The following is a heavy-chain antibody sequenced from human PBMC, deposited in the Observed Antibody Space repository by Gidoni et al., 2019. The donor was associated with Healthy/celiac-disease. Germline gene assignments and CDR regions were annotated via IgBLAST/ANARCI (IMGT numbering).Heavy chain of an antibody. V-gene: IGHV3-9*01. CDR2: ISWNSGSI. CDR3: AKFLRGMFQFDP. CDR1: GFTFADYA. Sequence: EVKLVESGGGLVQPGRSLRLSCAASGFTFADYAMHWVRQAPGKGLEWVSGISWNSGSIGYADSVKGRFTISRDNAKNSLYLQMNSLRAEDTALYYCAKFLRGMFQFDPWGQGTLVTVSS. J-gene: IGHJ5*02. D-gene: IGHD3-10*01.